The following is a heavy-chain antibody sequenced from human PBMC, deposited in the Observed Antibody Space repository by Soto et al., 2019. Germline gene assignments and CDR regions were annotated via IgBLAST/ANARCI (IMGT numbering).Heavy chain of an antibody. V-gene: IGHV3-23*01. CDR1: GFTFSSYA. CDR3: AKDLNDYVWGSYRPSSDCFDY. D-gene: IGHD3-16*02. Sequence: GSLRLSCAASGFTFSSYAMSWVRQAPGKGLEWVSAISGSGGSTYYADSVKGRFTISRGNSKNTLYLQMNSLRAEDTAVYYCAKDLNDYVWGSYRPSSDCFDYWGQGTLVTVSS. CDR2: ISGSGGST. J-gene: IGHJ4*02.